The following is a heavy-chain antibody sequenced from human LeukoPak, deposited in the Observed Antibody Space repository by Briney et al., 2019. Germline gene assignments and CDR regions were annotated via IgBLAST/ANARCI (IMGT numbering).Heavy chain of an antibody. CDR1: GFTLSSYE. D-gene: IGHD6-13*01. V-gene: IGHV3-48*03. CDR3: ARGRYSRYFDY. CDR2: ISSSASTT. J-gene: IGHJ4*02. Sequence: GGSLRLSCAASGFTLSSYEMNWVRQAPGKGLECVSYISSSASTTHYADSVMGRFTISRENAKNSLYLQMNSLRAEDTAVYYCARGRYSRYFDYWGQGTLVTVSS.